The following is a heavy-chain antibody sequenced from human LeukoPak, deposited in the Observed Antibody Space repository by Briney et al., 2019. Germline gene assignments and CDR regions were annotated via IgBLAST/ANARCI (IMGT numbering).Heavy chain of an antibody. CDR1: GYTFTDYH. Sequence: ASVTVSCKTSGYTFTDYHMHWVRQAPGQGLEWMGIINPSDGHATYAQKFQGRVSMTRDTSTNTFYMEMSSLRSEDTAVYFCARPQSNWNDYDSYPMDVWGQGTTVTVS. J-gene: IGHJ6*02. CDR2: INPSDGHA. V-gene: IGHV1-46*01. D-gene: IGHD1-1*01. CDR3: ARPQSNWNDYDSYPMDV.